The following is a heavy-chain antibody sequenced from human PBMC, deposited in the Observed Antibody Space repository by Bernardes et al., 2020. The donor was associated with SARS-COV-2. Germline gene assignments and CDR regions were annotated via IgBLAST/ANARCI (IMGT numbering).Heavy chain of an antibody. V-gene: IGHV3-53*01. J-gene: IGHJ4*02. CDR1: GLGFSNTD. CDR2: ISAIRNT. CDR3: TTELQYDNLY. Sequence: GGSLRLSCVTSGLGFSNTDMAWVRKAPGKGLEWVSTISAIRNTHYADPVKGRFTISRDDVNNALYLQMNSLIVEDTATYYCTTELQYDNLYWGQGALVTVSS. D-gene: IGHD3-22*01.